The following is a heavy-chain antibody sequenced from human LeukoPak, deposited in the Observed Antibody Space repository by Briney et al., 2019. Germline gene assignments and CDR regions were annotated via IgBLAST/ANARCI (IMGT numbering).Heavy chain of an antibody. CDR2: IISIFGTA. V-gene: IGHV1-69*13. D-gene: IGHD3-22*01. CDR3: ARVGYYYDSKGPGGYYYYYMDV. J-gene: IGHJ6*03. Sequence: SVKVSCKASGGTFSSYAISWVRQAPGQGLEGMGGIISIFGTANYAQKFQGRVTITLDESTGTAYIERTRLRSEDTAVYYCARVGYYYDSKGPGGYYYYYMDVWGKGTTVTVSS. CDR1: GGTFSSYA.